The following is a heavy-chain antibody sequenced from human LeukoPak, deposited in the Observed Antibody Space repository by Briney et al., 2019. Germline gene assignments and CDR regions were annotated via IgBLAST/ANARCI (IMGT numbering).Heavy chain of an antibody. D-gene: IGHD6-13*01. V-gene: IGHV3-21*01. CDR3: ARVHSSSWHGDY. CDR2: ISSSSSYI. Sequence: NPGGSLRLSCAASGFTFSSYSMNWVRQAPGKGLEWVSSISSSSSYIYYADSVKGRFTISRDNAKNSLYLQMNSLRAEDMAVYYCARVHSSSWHGDYWGQGTLVTVSS. J-gene: IGHJ4*02. CDR1: GFTFSSYS.